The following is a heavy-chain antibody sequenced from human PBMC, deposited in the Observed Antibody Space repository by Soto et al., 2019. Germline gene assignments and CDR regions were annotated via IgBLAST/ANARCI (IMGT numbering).Heavy chain of an antibody. CDR3: ARREGYYFDY. V-gene: IGHV3-33*03. Sequence: QVQLVESGGGVVQPGRSLRLSCAASGFTFSNFGMHWVRQAPGKGLEWVAIIWDDGSNEFYADSVKGRFTISRDISKNILYLQMHSLRAEDTAVYYCARREGYYFDYWGQGTLVTVSS. J-gene: IGHJ4*02. CDR2: IWDDGSNE. CDR1: GFTFSNFG. D-gene: IGHD1-26*01.